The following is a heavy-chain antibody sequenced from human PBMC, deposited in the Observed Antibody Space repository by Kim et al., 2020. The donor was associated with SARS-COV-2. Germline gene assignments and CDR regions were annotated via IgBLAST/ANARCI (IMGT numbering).Heavy chain of an antibody. J-gene: IGHJ5*02. V-gene: IGHV3-23*01. D-gene: IGHD1-26*01. Sequence: DSVKGRFTIARDNSKNTLYLQMNSLRAEDTAVYYCAKKQRSYAGNWFDPWGQGTLVTVSS. CDR3: AKKQRSYAGNWFDP.